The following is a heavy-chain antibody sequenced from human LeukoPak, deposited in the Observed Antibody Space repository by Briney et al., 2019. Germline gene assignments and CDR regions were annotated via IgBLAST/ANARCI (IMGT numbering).Heavy chain of an antibody. V-gene: IGHV4-38-2*01. J-gene: IGHJ4*02. Sequence: SETLSLTCAVSGYSISSGYYWGWIRQPPGKGLEWIGYIYYSGSTNYNPSLKSRVTISVDTSKNQFSLKLSSVTAADTAVYYCARVGRYGYNLEYFDYWGQGTLVTVSS. D-gene: IGHD5-24*01. CDR3: ARVGRYGYNLEYFDY. CDR1: GYSISSGYY. CDR2: IYYSGST.